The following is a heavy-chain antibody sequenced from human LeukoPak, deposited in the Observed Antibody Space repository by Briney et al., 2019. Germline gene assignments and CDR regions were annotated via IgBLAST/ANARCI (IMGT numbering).Heavy chain of an antibody. V-gene: IGHV4-34*01. D-gene: IGHD2-2*01. J-gene: IGHJ3*02. CDR2: INHSGST. CDR1: GVSFSGYY. Sequence: PSETLSLTCAVYGVSFSGYYWSWIRQPPGKGLEWIGEINHSGSTNYNPSLKSRVTISVDTSKNQFSLKLSSVTAADTAVYYCAKSEYQLLDAFDIWGQGTMVTVSS. CDR3: AKSEYQLLDAFDI.